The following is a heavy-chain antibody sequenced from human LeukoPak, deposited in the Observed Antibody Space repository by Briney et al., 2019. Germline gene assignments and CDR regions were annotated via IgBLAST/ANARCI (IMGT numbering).Heavy chain of an antibody. J-gene: IGHJ5*02. Sequence: PGGSLRLSCAVSGFSFSAYDMNWVRQAPGKGLEWVSTITDKGANTYYADSVKGRFTISRDNSKSTLYLQLNSLRAEDTAVYYCAKDPGGRSNWFDPWSQGALVTVSS. CDR1: GFSFSAYD. V-gene: IGHV3-23*01. D-gene: IGHD3-10*01. CDR3: AKDPGGRSNWFDP. CDR2: ITDKGANT.